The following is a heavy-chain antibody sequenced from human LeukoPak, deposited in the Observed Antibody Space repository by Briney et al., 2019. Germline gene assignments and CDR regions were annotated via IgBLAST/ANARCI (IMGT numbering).Heavy chain of an antibody. V-gene: IGHV3-21*01. CDR1: GFTFSHYS. J-gene: IGHJ4*02. CDR3: ARGYCSRTSCEDFDY. D-gene: IGHD2-2*01. CDR2: ISASSSFI. Sequence: GGSLRLSCAASGFTFSHYSMNCVRQAPGKGLEWVSSISASSSFIYYADSLKGRFTISRDNAKNSLYLQMNSLRAEDTAVFYCARGYCSRTSCEDFDYWGQGTLVTVSS.